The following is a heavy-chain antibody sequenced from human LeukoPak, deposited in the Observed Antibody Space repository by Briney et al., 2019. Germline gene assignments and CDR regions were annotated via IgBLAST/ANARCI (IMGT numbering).Heavy chain of an antibody. CDR2: INPNSGGT. CDR3: ASVGYCSGGSCYGLAFDI. V-gene: IGHV1-2*02. CDR1: GYTFTGYY. D-gene: IGHD2-15*01. Sequence: ASVKVSCKASGYTFTGYYMHWVRQAPGQGLEWMGWINPNSGGTNYAQKFQGRVTMTRDTSISTAYMELSRLRSEDTAVYYCASVGYCSGGSCYGLAFDIWGQGTMVTVSS. J-gene: IGHJ3*02.